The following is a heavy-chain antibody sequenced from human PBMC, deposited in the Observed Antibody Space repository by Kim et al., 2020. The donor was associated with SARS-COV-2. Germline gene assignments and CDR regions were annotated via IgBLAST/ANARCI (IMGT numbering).Heavy chain of an antibody. J-gene: IGHJ5*02. D-gene: IGHD3-10*01. Sequence: PPLKSRVTISVDTSKNQFSLKLSSVTAADTAVYYCARGAYSGSYPNWFDPWGQGTLVTVSS. V-gene: IGHV4-34*01. CDR3: ARGAYSGSYPNWFDP.